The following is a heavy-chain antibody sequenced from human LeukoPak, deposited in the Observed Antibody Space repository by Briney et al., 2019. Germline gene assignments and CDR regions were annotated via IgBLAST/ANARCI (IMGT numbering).Heavy chain of an antibody. Sequence: ASVTVSCKASGYTFTSYGISWVRQAPGQGLEWMGWISAYNGNTNYAQKLQGRVTMTTDTSTSTASMELRSLRSDDPAVYYCARAPLPKRGAAAGHIDYWGQGTLVTVSS. V-gene: IGHV1-18*01. J-gene: IGHJ4*02. D-gene: IGHD6-13*01. CDR2: ISAYNGNT. CDR3: ARAPLPKRGAAAGHIDY. CDR1: GYTFTSYG.